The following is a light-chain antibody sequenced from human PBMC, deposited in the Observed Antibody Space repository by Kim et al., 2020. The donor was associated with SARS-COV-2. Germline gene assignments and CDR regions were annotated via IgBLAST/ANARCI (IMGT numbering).Light chain of an antibody. CDR1: QSVSNK. V-gene: IGKV3-11*01. CDR3: QQRSNWPLT. Sequence: ENVLTQSPATLSLSPGERATLSCRASQSVSNKLAWYQQKPGQAPRLLIYDASNRATGIPARFSGSGSGTDFTLTISSLEPEDFAVYYCQQRSNWPLTFGGGTKVDIK. J-gene: IGKJ4*01. CDR2: DAS.